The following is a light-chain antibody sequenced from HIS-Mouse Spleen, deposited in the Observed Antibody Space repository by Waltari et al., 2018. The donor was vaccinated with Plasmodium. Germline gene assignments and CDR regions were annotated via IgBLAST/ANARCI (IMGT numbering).Light chain of an antibody. CDR3: SSYAGSNNLV. J-gene: IGLJ2*01. CDR1: SSDGGGYNY. Sequence: QSALTQPPSASGSPGQSVTISCTGTSSDGGGYNYLSWYQQHPGKAPKLMIYEVSKRPSGVPDRFSGSKSGNTASLTVSGLQAEDEADYYCSSYAGSNNLVFGGGTKLTVL. V-gene: IGLV2-8*01. CDR2: EVS.